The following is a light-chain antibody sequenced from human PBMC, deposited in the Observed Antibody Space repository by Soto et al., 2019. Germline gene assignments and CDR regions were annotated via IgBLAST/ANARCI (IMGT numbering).Light chain of an antibody. CDR3: QQSYSTPLT. Sequence: DIQMTQSPYSLSASVGDRVTITCRASQSISSYLNWYQQKPGKAPKLLIYAASSLQSGVPSRFSGSGSGTDFTLAISSLQPEDFATYYCQQSYSTPLTFGPGTKVD. CDR2: AAS. J-gene: IGKJ3*01. V-gene: IGKV1-39*01. CDR1: QSISSY.